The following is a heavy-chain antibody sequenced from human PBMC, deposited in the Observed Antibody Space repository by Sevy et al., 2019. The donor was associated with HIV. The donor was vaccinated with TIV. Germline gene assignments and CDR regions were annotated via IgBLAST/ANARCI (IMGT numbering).Heavy chain of an antibody. CDR1: GYTFTSYG. V-gene: IGHV1-18*01. Sequence: ASVKVSCKASGYTFTSYGISWVRQAPGQGLEWMGWISAYNGNTNYAQKLQGRVTMTTDTSTSTAYMELRSLRSDDTDVYYCARDRSGSYYYYGMDVWGQGTTVTVSS. J-gene: IGHJ6*02. CDR3: ARDRSGSYYYYGMDV. D-gene: IGHD1-26*01. CDR2: ISAYNGNT.